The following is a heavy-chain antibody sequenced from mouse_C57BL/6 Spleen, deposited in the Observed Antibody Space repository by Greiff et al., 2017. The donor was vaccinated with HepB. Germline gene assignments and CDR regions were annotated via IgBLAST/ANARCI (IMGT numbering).Heavy chain of an antibody. Sequence: EVQLQQSVAELVRPGASVKLSCTASGFNIKNTYMHWVKQRPEQGLEWIGRIDPANGNTKYAPKFQGKATIPADTSSNTAYLQLSSLTSEDPAIYYCASPYDGYFYAMDYWGQGTSVTVSS. J-gene: IGHJ4*01. D-gene: IGHD2-3*01. V-gene: IGHV14-3*01. CDR1: GFNIKNTY. CDR2: IDPANGNT. CDR3: ASPYDGYFYAMDY.